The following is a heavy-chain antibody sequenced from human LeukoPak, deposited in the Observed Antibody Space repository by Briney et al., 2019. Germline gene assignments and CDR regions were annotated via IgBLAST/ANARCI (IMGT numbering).Heavy chain of an antibody. D-gene: IGHD3-10*01. J-gene: IGHJ4*02. CDR3: ARNYYYRFDY. Sequence: GGSLRLSCAASGFTFRNAWMNWVRQAPGKGLEWVANIKQDGSVKNYVDSLRGRFTISRDNAKDSLYLQMNSLRAEDTAVYFCARNYYYRFDYWGQGTLVAVSS. CDR2: IKQDGSVK. V-gene: IGHV3-7*01. CDR1: GFTFRNAW.